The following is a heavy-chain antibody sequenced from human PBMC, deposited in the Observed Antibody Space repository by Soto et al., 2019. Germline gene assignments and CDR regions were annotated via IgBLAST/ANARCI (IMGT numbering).Heavy chain of an antibody. CDR3: ARDDNCSGGSCYFDY. D-gene: IGHD2-15*01. V-gene: IGHV4-4*07. Sequence: SETLSLTCTVSGGSISSYYWSWIRQPAGKGLEWIGRIYTSGSTNYNPSLKSRVTMSVDTSKNQFSLKLSSVTAADTAVYYCARDDNCSGGSCYFDYWGQGTLVTVSS. J-gene: IGHJ4*02. CDR2: IYTSGST. CDR1: GGSISSYY.